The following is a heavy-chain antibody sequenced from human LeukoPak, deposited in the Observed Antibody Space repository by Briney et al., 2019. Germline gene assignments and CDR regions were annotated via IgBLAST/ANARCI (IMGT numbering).Heavy chain of an antibody. Sequence: GGSLRLSCAASGFTFSSYAMSWVRQAPGKGLEWVSAISGSGGSTYYADSVKGRFTISRDNSKNTLYLQMNSLRAEDTAVYYCAKSDLGYCSGGSCYSDYWGQGTLVTVSS. CDR2: ISGSGGST. V-gene: IGHV3-23*01. J-gene: IGHJ4*02. CDR1: GFTFSSYA. CDR3: AKSDLGYCSGGSCYSDY. D-gene: IGHD2-15*01.